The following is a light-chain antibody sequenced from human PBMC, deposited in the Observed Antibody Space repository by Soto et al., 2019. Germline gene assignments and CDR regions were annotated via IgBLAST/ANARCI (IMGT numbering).Light chain of an antibody. CDR3: SSYTTSSTHWV. V-gene: IGLV2-14*01. CDR1: SSDVGGYNY. Sequence: QAVLTQPASVSGSPGQSITISCTGTSSDVGGYNYVSWYQQHPGKAPKLMIYEVSNRPSGVSNRFSGSKSGNTASLTISGLQDEDEADYYCSSYTTSSTHWVFGGGTKVTVL. CDR2: EVS. J-gene: IGLJ3*02.